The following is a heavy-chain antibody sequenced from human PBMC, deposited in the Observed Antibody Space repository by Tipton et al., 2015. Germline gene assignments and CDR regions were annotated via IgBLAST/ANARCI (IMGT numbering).Heavy chain of an antibody. CDR3: ASGYRYGEVGRH. CDR2: IYYSGST. CDR1: GGSISHYY. V-gene: IGHV4-59*01. J-gene: IGHJ4*02. D-gene: IGHD5-18*01. Sequence: TLSLTCTVSGGSISHYYWSWIRQPPGKGLEWFGHIYYSGSTNYNPSLKSRLTMSVDTSKNQFSLKLTSVTAADTAVYYCASGYRYGEVGRHWGQGTLVTVPS.